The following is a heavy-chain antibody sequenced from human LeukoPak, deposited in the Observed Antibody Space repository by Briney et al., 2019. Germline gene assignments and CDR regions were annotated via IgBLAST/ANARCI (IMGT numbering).Heavy chain of an antibody. V-gene: IGHV3-30*18. CDR3: AKDLGYCSSTSCYSEHYYYYGMDV. D-gene: IGHD2-2*01. Sequence: GRSLRLSCAASGCTFSSYGMHWVRQAPGKGLEWVAVISYDGSNKYYADSVKGRFTISGDNSKNTLYLQMNSLRAEDTAVYYCAKDLGYCSSTSCYSEHYYYYGMDVWGQGTTVTVSS. J-gene: IGHJ6*02. CDR2: ISYDGSNK. CDR1: GCTFSSYG.